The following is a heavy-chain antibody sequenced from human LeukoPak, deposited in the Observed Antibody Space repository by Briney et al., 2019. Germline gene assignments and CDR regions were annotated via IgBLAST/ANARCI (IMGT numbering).Heavy chain of an antibody. CDR2: TYYRSKWHN. CDR3: ARGGRGSYT. V-gene: IGHV6-1*01. Sequence: SQTLSLTCVISGDSVSSNSAAWNWIRQSPSRGLEWLGRTYYRSKWHNDYAVSMKSRITINPDTSKNQFSLKLSSVTAADTAVYYCARGGRGSYTWGQGTLVTVSS. D-gene: IGHD3-16*01. J-gene: IGHJ5*02. CDR1: GDSVSSNSAA.